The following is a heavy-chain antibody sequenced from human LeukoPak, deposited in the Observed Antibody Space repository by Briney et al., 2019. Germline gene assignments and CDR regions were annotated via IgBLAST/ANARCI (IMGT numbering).Heavy chain of an antibody. CDR2: INPTGTGT. CDR3: AREESGGYFDY. Sequence: AAVKVSCKASGYTFSNYYMHWVRQAPGQGLEWMGLINPTGTGTNYAQKFRGRVTLTRDTSTTTVYMELSSLRSEDSAVYYCAREESGGYFDYWGQGTLVTVTS. CDR1: GYTFSNYY. D-gene: IGHD2-8*02. V-gene: IGHV1-46*01. J-gene: IGHJ4*02.